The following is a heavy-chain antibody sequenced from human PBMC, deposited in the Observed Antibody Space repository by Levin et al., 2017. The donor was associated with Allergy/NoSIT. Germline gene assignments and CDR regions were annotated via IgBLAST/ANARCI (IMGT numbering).Heavy chain of an antibody. CDR1: GYTFTSYA. CDR2: INAGNGNT. CDR3: ARGPRPYVLVPAAIFGLNWFDP. J-gene: IGHJ5*02. D-gene: IGHD2-2*02. V-gene: IGHV1-3*01. Sequence: GESLKISCKASGYTFTSYAMHWVRQAPGQRLEWMGWINAGNGNTKYSQKFQGRVTITRDTSASTAYMELSSLRSEDTAVYYCARGPRPYVLVPAAIFGLNWFDPWGQGTLVTVSS.